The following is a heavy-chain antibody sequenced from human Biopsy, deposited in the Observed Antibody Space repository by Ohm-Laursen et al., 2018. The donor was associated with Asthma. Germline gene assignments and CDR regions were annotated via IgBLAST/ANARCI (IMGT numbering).Heavy chain of an antibody. CDR2: IDPSDSET. Sequence: GESLKISCKGSGYSFTNYWISWVRQMPGKGLEWMGTIDPSDSETNYSPSFEGHVTLSIDRAINTAYLHWSSMKASDTAVYYCARHWNWGSFFDYWGQGMLVTVSS. J-gene: IGHJ4*02. V-gene: IGHV5-10-1*01. CDR1: GYSFTNYW. D-gene: IGHD7-27*01. CDR3: ARHWNWGSFFDY.